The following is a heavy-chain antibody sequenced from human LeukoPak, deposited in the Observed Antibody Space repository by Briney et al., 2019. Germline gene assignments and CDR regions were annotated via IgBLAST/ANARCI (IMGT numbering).Heavy chain of an antibody. CDR3: ATDQGASYYDSSGNRWRWYFDL. V-gene: IGHV1-69*04. Sequence: ASVKVSCKASGGTFSSYAISWVRQAPGQGLEWMGRIIPILGIANYAQKFQGRVTITADKSTSTAYMELSSLRSEDTAVYYCATDQGASYYDSSGNRWRWYFDLWGRGTLVTVSS. D-gene: IGHD3-22*01. CDR1: GGTFSSYA. CDR2: IIPILGIA. J-gene: IGHJ2*01.